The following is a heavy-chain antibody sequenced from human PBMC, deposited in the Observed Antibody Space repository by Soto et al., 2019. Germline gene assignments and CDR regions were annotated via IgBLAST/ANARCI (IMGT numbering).Heavy chain of an antibody. CDR1: GGTFSRYA. Sequence: QVQLVQSGAEVKKPGSSVKVSCKASGGTFSRYAISWVRQAPGQGLEWMGGIIPIFGTANYAQKFQGRVTITADESTSTAYMELSSLRFEDMAVYYCARAIVGPTTTGWLDPWGQGTLVTVSS. CDR3: ARAIVGPTTTGWLDP. V-gene: IGHV1-69*01. CDR2: IIPIFGTA. D-gene: IGHD1-26*01. J-gene: IGHJ5*02.